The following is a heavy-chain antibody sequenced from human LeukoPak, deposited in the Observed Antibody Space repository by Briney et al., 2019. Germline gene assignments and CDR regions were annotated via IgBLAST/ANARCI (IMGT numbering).Heavy chain of an antibody. V-gene: IGHV3-48*03. Sequence: GGSLRLSCAASGFTLSNYAMSWVRQAPGKGLEWLSYISSSGSTIYYADSVKGRFTISRDNAKNSLYLQMNSLRAEDTAVYYCARDGLWAFDYWGQGTLVTVSS. CDR3: ARDGLWAFDY. CDR1: GFTLSNYA. D-gene: IGHD5-18*01. J-gene: IGHJ4*02. CDR2: ISSSGSTI.